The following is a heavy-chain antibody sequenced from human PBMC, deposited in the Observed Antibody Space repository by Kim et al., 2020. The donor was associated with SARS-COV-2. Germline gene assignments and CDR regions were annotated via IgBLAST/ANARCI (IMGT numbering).Heavy chain of an antibody. CDR1: GGSISSYY. J-gene: IGHJ6*02. D-gene: IGHD2-15*01. CDR2: IYYSGST. V-gene: IGHV4-59*01. CDR3: ARDLGLYCSGGSCYPYGMDV. Sequence: SETLSLTCTVSGGSISSYYWSWIRQPPGKGLEWIGYIYYSGSTNYNPSLKSRVTISVDTSKNQFSLKLSSVTAADTAVYYCARDLGLYCSGGSCYPYGMDVCGQGTTVTVSS.